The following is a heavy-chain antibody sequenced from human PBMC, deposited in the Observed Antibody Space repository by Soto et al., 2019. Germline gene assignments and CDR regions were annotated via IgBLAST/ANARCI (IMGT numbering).Heavy chain of an antibody. Sequence: QVQLVQSGAEVKKPGSSVKVSCKASGGTFSNYAISWVRQAPGQGLEWMGGIIPIFGTTNYAQKFQGRVTITADDSTSTAYMELSSLRSEDTVVYYCARTYYDYVWGSYRYMDYWGQGTLVTVSS. V-gene: IGHV1-69*01. D-gene: IGHD3-16*02. CDR2: IIPIFGTT. CDR1: GGTFSNYA. CDR3: ARTYYDYVWGSYRYMDY. J-gene: IGHJ4*02.